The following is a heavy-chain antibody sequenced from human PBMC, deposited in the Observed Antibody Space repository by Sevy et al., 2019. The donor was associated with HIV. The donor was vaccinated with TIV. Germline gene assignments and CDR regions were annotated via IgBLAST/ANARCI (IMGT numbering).Heavy chain of an antibody. J-gene: IGHJ4*02. CDR3: TNHYDTGGRLDYFDY. CDR2: ISYDGSNK. D-gene: IGHD3-22*01. Sequence: GGSLRLSCAASGFTFSSYAMHWVRQAPGKGLEWVAVISYDGSNKYYADSVKGRFTISRDNSKNTLYLQVKSLRTEDTAIYYCTNHYDTGGRLDYFDYWGQGTLVTVSS. V-gene: IGHV3-30-3*01. CDR1: GFTFSSYA.